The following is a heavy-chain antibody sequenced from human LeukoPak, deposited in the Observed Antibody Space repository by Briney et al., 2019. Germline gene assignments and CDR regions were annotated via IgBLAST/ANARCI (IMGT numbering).Heavy chain of an antibody. CDR3: ARSTGSSVVAAKAFFDF. J-gene: IGHJ4*02. D-gene: IGHD2-15*01. CDR1: GYSISSGYY. Sequence: PWETLSLTCAVSGYSISSGYYWGWIRQPPGKGLEWIGSIYHSGSTYYNPSLKSRVTISVDTSKNQFSLKLSSVTAADTAVYYCARSTGSSVVAAKAFFDFWGKGTLVTVSS. V-gene: IGHV4-38-2*01. CDR2: IYHSGST.